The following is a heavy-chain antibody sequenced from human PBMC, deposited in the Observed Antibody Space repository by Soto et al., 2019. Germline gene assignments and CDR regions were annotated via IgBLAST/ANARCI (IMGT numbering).Heavy chain of an antibody. V-gene: IGHV3-13*01. CDR3: ARVAAYYDSSGYYYYYYGMDV. CDR1: GFTFSSYD. Sequence: ASVKVSCAASGFTFSSYDMHWVRQATGKGLEWVSAIGTAGDTYYPGSVKGRFTISRENAKNSLYLQMNSLRAGDTAVYYCARVAAYYDSSGYYYYYYGMDVWGQGTTVTVSS. CDR2: IGTAGDT. D-gene: IGHD3-22*01. J-gene: IGHJ6*02.